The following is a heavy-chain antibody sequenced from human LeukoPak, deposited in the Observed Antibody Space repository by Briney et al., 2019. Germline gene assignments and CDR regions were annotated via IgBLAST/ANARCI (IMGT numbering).Heavy chain of an antibody. Sequence: GRSLRLSCAASGFTFDDYAMHWVRQAPGKGLEWVLGISWNSGSVEYADSVKGRFTISRDNAKNSLYVQMNSLRPEDTALYYCVKDKVGGLQRYFDYWGQGTLVTVSS. V-gene: IGHV3-9*01. CDR3: VKDKVGGLQRYFDY. CDR1: GFTFDDYA. CDR2: ISWNSGSV. D-gene: IGHD5-24*01. J-gene: IGHJ4*02.